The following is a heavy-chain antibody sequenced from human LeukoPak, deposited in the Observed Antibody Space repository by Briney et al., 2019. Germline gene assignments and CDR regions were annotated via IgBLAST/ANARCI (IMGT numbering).Heavy chain of an antibody. CDR2: IGGSDGST. CDR1: GFSFSTYA. D-gene: IGHD5/OR15-5a*01. CDR3: AKGLVFHDNYFDN. V-gene: IGHV3-23*01. Sequence: PGDSLRLSCVASGFSFSTYAMNWVRQVPGKGLEWVSTIGGSDGSTSYADSVKGRFTISSDFSKNTLYLQMNSLRAEDTAVYFCAKGLVFHDNYFDNWGQGTLVTVSS. J-gene: IGHJ4*02.